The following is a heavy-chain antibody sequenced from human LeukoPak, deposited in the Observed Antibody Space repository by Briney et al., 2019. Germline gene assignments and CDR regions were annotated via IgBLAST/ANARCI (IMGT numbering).Heavy chain of an antibody. V-gene: IGHV1-18*04. CDR2: ISGYNGHT. Sequence: ASVKVSCTASGYAFSDHGVNWVRQAPGQGLEWMGWISGYNGHTSYAQKFQGRVMVTTDRSTNTAYLELRSLRPDDTAVYYCARVPNPRNTYGYNDKWGQGTLVTVSS. CDR1: GYAFSDHG. CDR3: ARVPNPRNTYGYNDK. J-gene: IGHJ4*02. D-gene: IGHD5-18*01.